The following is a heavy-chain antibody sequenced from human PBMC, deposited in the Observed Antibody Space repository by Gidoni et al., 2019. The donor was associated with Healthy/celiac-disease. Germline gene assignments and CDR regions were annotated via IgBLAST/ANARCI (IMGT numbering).Heavy chain of an antibody. J-gene: IGHJ1*01. V-gene: IGHV3-23*01. D-gene: IGHD2-15*01. CDR3: GGDIVVVVAATGEYFQH. Sequence: EVQLLESGGGLVQPGGSLRLSCAASGFTFSSYAMSWVRQAPGKGLEWVSAISGSGGSTYYADSVKGRFTISRDNSKNTLYLQMNSLRAEDTAVYYCGGDIVVVVAATGEYFQHWGQGTLVTVSS. CDR1: GFTFSSYA. CDR2: ISGSGGST.